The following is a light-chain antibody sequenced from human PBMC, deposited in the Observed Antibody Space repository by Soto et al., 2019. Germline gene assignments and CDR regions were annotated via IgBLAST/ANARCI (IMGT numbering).Light chain of an antibody. J-gene: IGKJ1*01. CDR3: QQRGNWPLT. V-gene: IGKV3-11*01. Sequence: NVFTQSPAPLSFFPEGKDTPSFRPSQSVSSYFAWYQQKPGQAPRLLIYDASNRATGIPARFSGSGSGTDFTLTISSLEPEDFAVYYCQQRGNWPLTFGQGTKV. CDR1: QSVSSY. CDR2: DAS.